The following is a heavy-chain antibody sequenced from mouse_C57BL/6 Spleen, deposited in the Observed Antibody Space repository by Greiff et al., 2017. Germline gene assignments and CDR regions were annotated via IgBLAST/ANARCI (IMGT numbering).Heavy chain of an antibody. J-gene: IGHJ4*01. CDR1: GFTFSSYA. CDR2: ISDGGSYT. Sequence: EVKLEESGGGLVKPGGSLKLSCAASGFTFSSYAMSWVRQTPEKRLEWVATISDGGSYTYYPDNVKGRFTISRDNAKNNLYLQMSHLKSEDTAMYYCARLRRYYAMDYWGQGTSVTVSS. D-gene: IGHD2-12*01. V-gene: IGHV5-4*03. CDR3: ARLRRYYAMDY.